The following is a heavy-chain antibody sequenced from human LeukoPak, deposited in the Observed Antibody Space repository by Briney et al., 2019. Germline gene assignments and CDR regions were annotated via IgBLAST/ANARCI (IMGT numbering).Heavy chain of an antibody. J-gene: IGHJ6*02. V-gene: IGHV4-34*01. CDR3: ARDDSYCSVGSCRNPYGMDV. CDR1: GGSFSGYY. CDR2: INHSGST. D-gene: IGHD2-15*01. Sequence: SETLSLTCAVYGGSFSGYYWSWIRQPPGKGLEWIGEINHSGSTNYNPSLKSRVTISVDTSKNQFSLKLSSVTAADTAVYYCARDDSYCSVGSCRNPYGMDVWGQGTTVTVSS.